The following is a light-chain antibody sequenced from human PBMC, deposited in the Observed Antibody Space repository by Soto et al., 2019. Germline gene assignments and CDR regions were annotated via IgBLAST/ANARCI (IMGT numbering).Light chain of an antibody. CDR3: QAYDSSLSGVI. V-gene: IGLV1-40*01. J-gene: IGLJ1*01. CDR1: SSNIGAGYD. CDR2: GNS. Sequence: QSVLTQPPSVSGAPGQRVTISCTGSSSNIGAGYDVHWYQQLPGTAPKLLIYGNSNRPSGVPDRFSGSKSGTSSSLAITGLLAEGEADYYCQAYDSSLSGVIFGSGTKVAVL.